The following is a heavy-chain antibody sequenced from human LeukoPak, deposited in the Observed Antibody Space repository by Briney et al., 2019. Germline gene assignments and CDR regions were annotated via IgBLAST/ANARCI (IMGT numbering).Heavy chain of an antibody. J-gene: IGHJ5*02. CDR1: GGSISSTSYY. V-gene: IGHV4-39*07. CDR2: VSYSGST. D-gene: IGHD3-16*01. Sequence: SETLSLTCTVSGGSISSTSYYWGWIRQPPGKGLEWLGSVSYSGSTYYNPSLKRRVTILVDASKNQFSPKLNSVTAADTAVYYCARDGGDTIDGGGDTNWFDPWGQGTLVTVSS. CDR3: ARDGGDTIDGGGDTNWFDP.